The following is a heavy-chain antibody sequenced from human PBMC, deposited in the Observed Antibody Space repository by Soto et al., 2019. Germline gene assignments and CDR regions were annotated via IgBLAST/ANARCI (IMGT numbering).Heavy chain of an antibody. CDR2: MNPNSGNT. CDR3: ARERSSGAFDI. CDR1: GYTFTSYD. Sequence: QVQLVQSGAEVKKPGASVKVSCKTSGYTFTSYDINWVRQATGQGLEWMGWMNPNSGNTAYAQKFQGRVTMPSNTSISTAYMELSSLSAEDTPVYYCARERSSGAFDIWGQGTMVTVSS. J-gene: IGHJ3*02. V-gene: IGHV1-8*01. D-gene: IGHD6-25*01.